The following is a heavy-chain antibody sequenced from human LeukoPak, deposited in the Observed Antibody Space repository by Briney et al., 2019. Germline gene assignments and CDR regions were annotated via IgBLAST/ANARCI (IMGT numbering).Heavy chain of an antibody. CDR1: GFTFSSYE. J-gene: IGHJ4*02. CDR3: ARGEWYRESYYFDY. Sequence: TGGSLRLSCAASGFTFSSYEMNWVRQAPGKGLEWVSYIRSSGSIMYYADSVKARFTISRDNAKNSLYLQMNSLRAEDTAVYYCARGEWYRESYYFDYWGQGTLVTVSS. D-gene: IGHD3-3*01. V-gene: IGHV3-48*03. CDR2: IRSSGSIM.